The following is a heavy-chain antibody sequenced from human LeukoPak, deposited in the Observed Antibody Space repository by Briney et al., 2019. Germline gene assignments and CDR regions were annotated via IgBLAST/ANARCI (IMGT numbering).Heavy chain of an antibody. V-gene: IGHV1-69*05. J-gene: IGHJ5*02. Sequence: ASVKVSCKASGGTFSSYAISWVRQAPGQGLEWMGGIIPIFGTANYAQKFQGRVTITTDESTSTAYMELSSLRSEDTAVYYCARDRIVAAATNWFDPWGQGTLVTVSS. CDR2: IIPIFGTA. CDR3: ARDRIVAAATNWFDP. CDR1: GGTFSSYA. D-gene: IGHD6-13*01.